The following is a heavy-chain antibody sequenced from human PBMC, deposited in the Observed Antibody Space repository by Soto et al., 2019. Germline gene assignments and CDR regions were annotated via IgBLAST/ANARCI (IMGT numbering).Heavy chain of an antibody. CDR3: ARHREYDFWSGYYPFYFDY. J-gene: IGHJ4*02. D-gene: IGHD3-3*01. CDR2: IYPGDSDT. CDR1: GYSFTSYW. V-gene: IGHV5-51*01. Sequence: GESLKISCKGSGYSFTSYWIGWVRQMPGKGLEWMGIIYPGDSDTRYSPSFQGQVTISADKSISTAYLQWSSLKASDTAMYYCARHREYDFWSGYYPFYFDYWGQGTLVTVSS.